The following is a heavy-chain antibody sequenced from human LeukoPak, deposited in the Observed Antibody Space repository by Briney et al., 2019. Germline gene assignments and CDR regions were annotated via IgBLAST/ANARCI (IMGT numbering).Heavy chain of an antibody. Sequence: SESLSLTCAVYGGSFSGYYWSWIRQPPGKGLEWIGEINHSGSTNYNPSLKSRVTISVDTSKNQFSLKLSSVTAADTAVYYCARRGFRLAAELWGQGTMVTVSS. CDR1: GGSFSGYY. V-gene: IGHV4-34*01. D-gene: IGHD6-13*01. J-gene: IGHJ3*01. CDR3: ARRGFRLAAEL. CDR2: INHSGST.